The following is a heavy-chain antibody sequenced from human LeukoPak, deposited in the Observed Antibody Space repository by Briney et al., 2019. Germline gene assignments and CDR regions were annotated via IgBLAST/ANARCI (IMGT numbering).Heavy chain of an antibody. V-gene: IGHV4-34*01. J-gene: IGHJ4*02. CDR2: INHSGST. D-gene: IGHD6-19*01. Sequence: PSETLSLTCAVYGGSFSGYYWSWIRQPPGKGLEWIGEINHSGSTNYNPSLKRRVTISVDTSKNQFSLKLSSVTAADTAVYYCARARSSGWYVNFDYWGQGTLVTVSS. CDR1: GGSFSGYY. CDR3: ARARSSGWYVNFDY.